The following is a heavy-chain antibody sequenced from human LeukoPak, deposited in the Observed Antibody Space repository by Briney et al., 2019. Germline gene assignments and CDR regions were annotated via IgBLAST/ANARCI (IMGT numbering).Heavy chain of an antibody. J-gene: IGHJ4*02. CDR2: INHSGST. CDR1: GGSFSGYY. V-gene: IGHV4-34*01. CDR3: ARHDYGDYWRY. Sequence: SETLSLTCAVYGGSFSGYYWSWIRQPPGKGLEWIGEINHSGSTNYNPSLKSRVTISVDTSKNQFSLKLSSVTAADTAVYYCARHDYGDYWRYWGQGTLVTVSS. D-gene: IGHD4-17*01.